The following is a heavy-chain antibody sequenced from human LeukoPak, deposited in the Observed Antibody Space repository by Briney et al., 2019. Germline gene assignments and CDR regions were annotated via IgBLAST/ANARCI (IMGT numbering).Heavy chain of an antibody. J-gene: IGHJ4*02. V-gene: IGHV4-59*08. CDR2: IYYSGST. Sequence: SETLSLTCTVSGGSISSYYWSWIRQPPGKGLEWIGYIYYSGSTNYNPSLKSRVTISVDTSKNQFSLKLSSVTAADTAVYYCASGYSSSWPTIIGYWGQGTLVTVSS. CDR3: ASGYSSSWPTIIGY. CDR1: GGSISSYY. D-gene: IGHD6-13*01.